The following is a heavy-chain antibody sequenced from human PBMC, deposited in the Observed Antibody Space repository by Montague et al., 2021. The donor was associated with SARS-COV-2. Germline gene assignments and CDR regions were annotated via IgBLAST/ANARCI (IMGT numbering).Heavy chain of an antibody. CDR2: IYTSGST. Sequence: SETLSLTCDVYGDSISSYYWSWIRQPAGKGLEWIGRIYTSGSTNYDPSLKSRVTMSVDTSKNQFSLKLSSVTAADTAVYYCARHLNYRDYGGDDYWGQGTLVTVSS. CDR1: GDSISSYY. CDR3: ARHLNYRDYGGDDY. D-gene: IGHD4-17*01. V-gene: IGHV4-59*10. J-gene: IGHJ4*02.